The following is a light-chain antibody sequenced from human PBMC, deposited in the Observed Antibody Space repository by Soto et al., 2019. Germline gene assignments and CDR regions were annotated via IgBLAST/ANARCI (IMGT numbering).Light chain of an antibody. V-gene: IGLV2-11*01. J-gene: IGLJ3*02. CDR2: DVS. CDR3: CSYEGSYTWV. CDR1: SSDVGGYKY. Sequence: QSALTQPRSVSGSPGQSVTISCTGTSSDVGGYKYVSWYEQHPGKGHKLMIYDVSKRPSGVPDRFSGSKSGNTAYLANSGLHAADEADYYCCSYEGSYTWVFGGG.